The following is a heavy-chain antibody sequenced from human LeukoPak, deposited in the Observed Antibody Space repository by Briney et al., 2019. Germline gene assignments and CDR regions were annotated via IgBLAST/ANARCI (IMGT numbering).Heavy chain of an antibody. V-gene: IGHV3-7*01. CDR1: GFTFSHDW. D-gene: IGHD1-20*01. CDR2: IKQDGSGE. J-gene: IGHJ4*02. CDR3: ARDHYNWTPDQGYKVFDY. Sequence: QSGGSLRLPCAASGFTFSHDWMSWVRQAPGKGLEWVASIKQDGSGEHYVDSVKGRFTISRDNAKNSLYLQMNSLRAEDTAVYYCARDHYNWTPDQGYKVFDYWGQGSLVTVSS.